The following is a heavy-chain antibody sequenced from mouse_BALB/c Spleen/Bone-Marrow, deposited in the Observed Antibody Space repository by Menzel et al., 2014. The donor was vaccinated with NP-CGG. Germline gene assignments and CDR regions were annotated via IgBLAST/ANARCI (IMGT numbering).Heavy chain of an antibody. J-gene: IGHJ1*01. D-gene: IGHD2-4*01. V-gene: IGHV7-3*02. CDR3: ARDINYDIYWYFDV. CDR1: GFTFTDYY. CDR2: IRNKGKGYTT. Sequence: EVHLVESGGGLVQPGGSLRLSCAISGFTFTDYYMSWVRQPPGKALEWLGFIRNKGKGYTTEYSASVKGRFTISRDNSQSILYLQMNTLRAEDSATYYCARDINYDIYWYFDVWGAGTTVTVSS.